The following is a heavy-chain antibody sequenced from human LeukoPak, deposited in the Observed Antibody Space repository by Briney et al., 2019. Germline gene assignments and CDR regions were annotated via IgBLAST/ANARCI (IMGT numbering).Heavy chain of an antibody. Sequence: GEPLKISCEGSGYSFSDYWIAWGRRLPWKGLEWMGFIFVGDSDPTYSAAFVGQITISADKSANTAYLHWSSLKASDTAIYSCARLSPRLTSRPHWYFDLWGRGTLVTVSS. CDR2: IFVGDSDP. J-gene: IGHJ2*01. CDR1: GYSFSDYW. V-gene: IGHV5-51*01. D-gene: IGHD6-6*01. CDR3: ARLSPRLTSRPHWYFDL.